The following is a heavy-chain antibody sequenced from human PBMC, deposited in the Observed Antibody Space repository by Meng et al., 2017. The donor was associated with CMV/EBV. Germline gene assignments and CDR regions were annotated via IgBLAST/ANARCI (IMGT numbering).Heavy chain of an antibody. Sequence: SETLSLTCTVSGGSISSYYWSWIRQPPGKGLGWIGYIYYSGSTNYNPSLKSRVTISVDTSKNQFSLKLSSVTAADTAVYYCAREYDFWSGKGWFDPWGQGTLVTVSS. CDR1: GGSISSYY. CDR3: AREYDFWSGKGWFDP. J-gene: IGHJ5*02. V-gene: IGHV4-59*01. D-gene: IGHD3-3*01. CDR2: IYYSGST.